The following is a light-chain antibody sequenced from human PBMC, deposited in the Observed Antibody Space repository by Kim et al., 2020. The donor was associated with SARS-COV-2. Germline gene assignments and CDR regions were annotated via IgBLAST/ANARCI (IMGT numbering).Light chain of an antibody. CDR2: VGTGGIVG. CDR1: SGYSKYK. CDR3: GADYASGSKVVYVV. V-gene: IGLV9-49*01. Sequence: QPVLTQPPSASASLGASVTLTCTLTSGYSKYKVDWYQQRPGKGPRFVLRVGTGGIVGSKGDGIPDRFSVLGSGLNRYLTINNIQEEDESVYHCGADYASGSKVVYVVFGGGTQLSVL. J-gene: IGLJ2*01.